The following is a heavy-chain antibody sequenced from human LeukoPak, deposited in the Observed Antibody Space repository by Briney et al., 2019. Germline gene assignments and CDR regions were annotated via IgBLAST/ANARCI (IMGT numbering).Heavy chain of an antibody. CDR2: IWYDVSKK. Sequence: PGGSLRLSCAASGFTFSSDAIHWVRQAPGKGLEWVAVIWYDVSKKYYADSVKGRFTISRDNSKNTLYLQMNTLRAEDTAVYYCAKDLLGRTNDYWGQGTLVTVSS. CDR1: GFTFSSDA. D-gene: IGHD1-1*01. V-gene: IGHV3-33*06. CDR3: AKDLLGRTNDY. J-gene: IGHJ4*02.